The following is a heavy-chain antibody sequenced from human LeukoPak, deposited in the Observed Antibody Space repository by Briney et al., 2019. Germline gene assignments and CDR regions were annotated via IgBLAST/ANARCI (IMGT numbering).Heavy chain of an antibody. Sequence: GSLRLSCAASGFTFSSYWMHWIRQAPGKGLVWVSRIHSDGSSTGYADSVKGRFTISRDNAKNTLYLQMNSLRAEDTAVYYCATGSGHVFDIWGQGTMVTVSS. D-gene: IGHD2-15*01. J-gene: IGHJ3*02. V-gene: IGHV3-74*01. CDR1: GFTFSSYW. CDR3: ATGSGHVFDI. CDR2: IHSDGSST.